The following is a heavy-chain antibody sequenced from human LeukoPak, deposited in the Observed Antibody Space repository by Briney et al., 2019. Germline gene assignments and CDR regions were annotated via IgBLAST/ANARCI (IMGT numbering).Heavy chain of an antibody. J-gene: IGHJ6*02. D-gene: IGHD6-13*01. CDR2: IYTSGST. CDR3: ARVMQQLGGLDYYYGMDV. Sequence: SETLSLTCTVSGGSISSYYWSWIRQPAGKGLEWIGRIYTSGSTNYNPSLKSRVTMSVDTSKNQFSLKLSSVTAADTAVYYCARVMQQLGGLDYYYGMDVWGQGTTVTVYS. V-gene: IGHV4-4*07. CDR1: GGSISSYY.